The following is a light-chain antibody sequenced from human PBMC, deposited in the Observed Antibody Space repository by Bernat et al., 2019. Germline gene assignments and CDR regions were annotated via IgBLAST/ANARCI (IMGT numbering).Light chain of an antibody. CDR1: QSVSSGS. CDR2: GAS. Sequence: EIVLTQSPGTLSLSPGERATLSCRASQSVSSGSLAWYQQKPVQAPRLFIYGASSRAPGIPDRFSGSGSGTDFTLTINRLEPEDFAVYFCNQSGTSPPTFGQGTKLEIK. V-gene: IGKV3-20*01. CDR3: NQSGTSPPT. J-gene: IGKJ2*01.